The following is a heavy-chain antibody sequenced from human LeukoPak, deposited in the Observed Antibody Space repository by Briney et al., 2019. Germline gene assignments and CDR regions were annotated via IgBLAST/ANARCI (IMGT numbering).Heavy chain of an antibody. V-gene: IGHV3-23*01. D-gene: IGHD1-26*01. CDR1: GFTFSSYT. J-gene: IGHJ4*02. Sequence: GGSLRLSCAASGFTFSSYTMSWVRQAPGKGLEWVSAIRGTGGSTYYADSVKGRFTISRDNSKNTLYLQMNSLRAEDTAVYYCAKGEVVGLYYFDYWGQGTLVTVSS. CDR2: IRGTGGST. CDR3: AKGEVVGLYYFDY.